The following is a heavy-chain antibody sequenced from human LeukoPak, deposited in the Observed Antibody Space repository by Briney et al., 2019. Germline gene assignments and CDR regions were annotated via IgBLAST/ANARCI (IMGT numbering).Heavy chain of an antibody. D-gene: IGHD5-18*01. CDR1: GFIFSNYA. CDR3: AKDSGYSYAKYYFDY. CDR2: ISYDGSNK. J-gene: IGHJ4*02. Sequence: GGSLRLSCAASGFIFSNYALHWVRQAPGKGLEWVAVISYDGSNKYYADSVKGRFTISRDNSKNTLYLQMNSLRAEDTAVYYCAKDSGYSYAKYYFDYWGQGTLVTVSS. V-gene: IGHV3-30*04.